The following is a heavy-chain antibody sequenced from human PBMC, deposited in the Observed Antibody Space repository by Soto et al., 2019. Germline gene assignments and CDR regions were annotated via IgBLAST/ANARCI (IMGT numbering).Heavy chain of an antibody. CDR1: GFTFSNYA. Sequence: PGGSLRLSCAASGFTFSNYAMSWVRQAPGKGLEWVSSISGSGGSTYFADSVKGRFTISRDSSRNTLYLQVNSLRAEDTAVYYCAKNGSWFGEFSPVDYWGQGTLVPVSS. D-gene: IGHD3-10*01. CDR2: ISGSGGST. J-gene: IGHJ4*02. CDR3: AKNGSWFGEFSPVDY. V-gene: IGHV3-23*01.